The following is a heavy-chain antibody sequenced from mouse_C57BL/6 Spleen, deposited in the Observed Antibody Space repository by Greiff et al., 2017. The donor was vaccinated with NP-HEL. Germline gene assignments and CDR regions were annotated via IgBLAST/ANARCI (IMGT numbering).Heavy chain of an antibody. CDR2: IWTGGGT. D-gene: IGHD2-2*01. V-gene: IGHV2-9-1*01. CDR1: GFSFTSYA. CDR3: ARHYYGYVEFAY. Sequence: VQLVESGPGLVAPSQRLSITCTVSGFSFTSYAISWVRQPPGKGLEWLGVIWTGGGTNYNSALKSRLSISKDNSKSQVFLKMNSLQTDDTARYYCARHYYGYVEFAYWGQGAVVTVSA. J-gene: IGHJ3*01.